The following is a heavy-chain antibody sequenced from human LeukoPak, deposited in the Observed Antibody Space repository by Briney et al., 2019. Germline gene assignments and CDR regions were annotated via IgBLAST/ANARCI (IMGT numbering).Heavy chain of an antibody. D-gene: IGHD6-19*01. Sequence: PGESLKNSCKGSGYSFTSYWISWVRQMPGKGLEWMGRIDPSDSYTNYSPSFQGHVTISADKSISTAYLQWSSLKASDTAMYYCACVRDSSDDYWGQGTLVTVSS. CDR3: ACVRDSSDDY. J-gene: IGHJ4*02. CDR1: GYSFTSYW. CDR2: IDPSDSYT. V-gene: IGHV5-10-1*01.